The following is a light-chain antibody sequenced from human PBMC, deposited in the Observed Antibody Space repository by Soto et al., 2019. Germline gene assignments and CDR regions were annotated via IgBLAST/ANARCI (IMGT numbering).Light chain of an antibody. CDR2: DAS. CDR3: QQYENLPT. J-gene: IGKJ5*01. V-gene: IGKV1-33*01. Sequence: IKMTISPSALSATVGDRVTITCQASQNINNYLNWYQQKPGRAPKLLIYDASNLEAGVPSRFRGSGSGTDFTFTISRLQPEDIATYYCQQYENLPTFGQGTRLEIK. CDR1: QNINNY.